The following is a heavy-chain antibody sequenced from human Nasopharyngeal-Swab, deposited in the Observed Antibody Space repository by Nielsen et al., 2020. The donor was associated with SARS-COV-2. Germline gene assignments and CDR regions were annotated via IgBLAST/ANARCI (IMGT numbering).Heavy chain of an antibody. CDR3: ARVRYDILTGYHDIWFDP. CDR1: GGSISSGGYY. CDR2: IYYSGSP. Sequence: SETLSLTCTVSGGSISSGGYYWSWIRQHQGKGLEWIGSIYYSGSPYYNPSLKSRVTISVGTSKNQFSLKLSSVTAADTAVYYCARVRYDILTGYHDIWFDPWGQGTLVTVSS. J-gene: IGHJ5*02. V-gene: IGHV4-39*07. D-gene: IGHD3-9*01.